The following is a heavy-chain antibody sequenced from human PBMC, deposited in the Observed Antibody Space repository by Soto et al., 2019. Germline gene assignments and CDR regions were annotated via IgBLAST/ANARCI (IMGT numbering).Heavy chain of an antibody. D-gene: IGHD6-13*01. CDR1: GYTFTSYD. CDR3: LRGGSTSWHGLGY. Sequence: QVQLVQSGAEVKKPGASVKVSCKASGYTFTSYDINWVRQATGQGLEWIGWMNPDSDHTGYAQKFQGRVTMTRDTTKITTHMELGSLAPEDTAVYYCLRGGSTSWHGLGYRGQGTLVTVSS. J-gene: IGHJ4*02. CDR2: MNPDSDHT. V-gene: IGHV1-8*01.